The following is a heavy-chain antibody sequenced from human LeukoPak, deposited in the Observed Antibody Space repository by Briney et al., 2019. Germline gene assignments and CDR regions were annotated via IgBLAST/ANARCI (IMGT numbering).Heavy chain of an antibody. CDR3: ARSLVSGGVIVIDY. V-gene: IGHV1-69*04. J-gene: IGHJ4*02. CDR2: IIPILGIA. Sequence: SVKVSCKASGGTFSSYATSWVRQAPGQGLEWMGRIIPILGIANYAQKFQGIVTITADKSTSTAYMELSSLRSEDTAVYYCARSLVSGGVIVIDYWGQGTLVTVSS. CDR1: GGTFSSYA. D-gene: IGHD3-16*02.